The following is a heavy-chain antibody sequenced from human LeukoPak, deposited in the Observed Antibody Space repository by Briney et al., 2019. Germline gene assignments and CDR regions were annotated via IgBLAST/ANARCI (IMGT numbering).Heavy chain of an antibody. Sequence: GGSLRLFCAASGFTFSSYAMHWVRQAPGKGPEWVAVISYDGSNKYYADSVKGRFTISRDNAKNSLYLQMNSLRAEDTAVYYCAREASGYYLDYWGQGTLVTVSS. CDR1: GFTFSSYA. V-gene: IGHV3-30*07. D-gene: IGHD3-22*01. J-gene: IGHJ4*02. CDR2: ISYDGSNK. CDR3: AREASGYYLDY.